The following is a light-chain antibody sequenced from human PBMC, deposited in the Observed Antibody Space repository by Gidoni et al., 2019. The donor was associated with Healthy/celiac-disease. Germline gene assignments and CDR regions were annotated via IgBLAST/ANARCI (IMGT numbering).Light chain of an antibody. CDR1: SSNIGSNY. CDR2: RNN. V-gene: IGLV1-47*01. CDR3: AAWDDSLSGRV. Sequence: GQRVTISCSGSSSNIGSNYVYWYQQLPGTAPKLLIYRNNQRPSGVPDRSSGSKSGTSASLAISGLRSEDEADYYCAAWDDSLSGRVFGGGTKLTVL. J-gene: IGLJ3*02.